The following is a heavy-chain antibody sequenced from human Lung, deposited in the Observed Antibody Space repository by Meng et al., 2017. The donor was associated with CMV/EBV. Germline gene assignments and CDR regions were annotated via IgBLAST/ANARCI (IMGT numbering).Heavy chain of an antibody. V-gene: IGHV3-20*03. Sequence: CEFTFDDNGLSGVGRAPGKGREWDSGINWNGVSTGYADSVRGRFTISRDNAKTSLYLQMNSLRAEDTALYYCARGDNWNYEGGAFDIWGQGTMVTVSS. D-gene: IGHD1-7*01. CDR3: ARGDNWNYEGGAFDI. CDR2: INWNGVST. CDR1: EFTFDDNG. J-gene: IGHJ3*02.